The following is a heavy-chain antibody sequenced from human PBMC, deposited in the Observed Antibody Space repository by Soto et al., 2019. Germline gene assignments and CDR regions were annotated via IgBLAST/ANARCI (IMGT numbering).Heavy chain of an antibody. J-gene: IGHJ4*02. CDR2: IKQDGSEK. D-gene: IGHD2-15*01. Sequence: GGSLRLSCAASGFTFSSYWMSWVRQAPGKGREWVANIKQDGSEKYYVDSVKGRFTISRDNAKNSLYLQMNSLRAEDTAVYYCARVGRYCSGGSCSYYFDYWGQGTLVTVSS. CDR3: ARVGRYCSGGSCSYYFDY. V-gene: IGHV3-7*03. CDR1: GFTFSSYW.